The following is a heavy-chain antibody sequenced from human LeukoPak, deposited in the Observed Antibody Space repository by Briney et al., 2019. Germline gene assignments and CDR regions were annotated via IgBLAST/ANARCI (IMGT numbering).Heavy chain of an antibody. J-gene: IGHJ6*03. V-gene: IGHV4-39*07. CDR1: GGSISSSSYY. Sequence: SETLSLTCTVSGGSISSSSYYWGWIRQPPGKGLEWIGSIYHSGSTYYNPSLKSRVTISVDTSKNQFSLKLSSVTAADTAVYYCARAIAAAGTKMYYYMDVWGKGTTVTVSS. CDR2: IYHSGST. D-gene: IGHD6-13*01. CDR3: ARAIAAAGTKMYYYMDV.